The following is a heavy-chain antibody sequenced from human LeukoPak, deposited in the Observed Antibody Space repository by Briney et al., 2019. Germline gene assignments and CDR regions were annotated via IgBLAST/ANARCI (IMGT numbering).Heavy chain of an antibody. J-gene: IGHJ5*02. Sequence: GGSLRLSCAASGFTFSSYAMSWVRQAPGKGLEWVSAISGSGGSTYYADSVKGRFTISRDNSKNTLYLQMNSLRAEDTAVYYCAKDPSHDHYDFWSGSWFDPWGQGTLVTVSS. D-gene: IGHD3-3*01. CDR2: ISGSGGST. V-gene: IGHV3-23*01. CDR1: GFTFSSYA. CDR3: AKDPSHDHYDFWSGSWFDP.